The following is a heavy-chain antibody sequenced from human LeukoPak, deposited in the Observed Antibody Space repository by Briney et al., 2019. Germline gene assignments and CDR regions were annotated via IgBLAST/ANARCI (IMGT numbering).Heavy chain of an antibody. Sequence: GASVKVSCTASGYTFTTYDINWVRQATGQGLEWMGWMNPNSGNTGYAQKFQGRVTITRNTSISTAYMELRSLRADDTAVYYCARDRDHAFDIWGQGTRVTVFS. CDR1: GYTFTTYD. J-gene: IGHJ3*02. D-gene: IGHD5-24*01. V-gene: IGHV1-8*03. CDR3: ARDRDHAFDI. CDR2: MNPNSGNT.